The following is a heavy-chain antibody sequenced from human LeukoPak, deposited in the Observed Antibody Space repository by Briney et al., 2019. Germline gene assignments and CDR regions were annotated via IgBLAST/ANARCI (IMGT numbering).Heavy chain of an antibody. V-gene: IGHV3-33*01. CDR2: IWYDGSNK. Sequence: GRSLRLSCAASGFTFSSYGMHWVRQAPGKGLEWVAVIWYDGSNKYYADSVKGRFTISRDNSKNTLYLQMNSLRAEDTAVYYCARVGYDSSGYPLGYWGQGTLVTVS. J-gene: IGHJ4*02. CDR1: GFTFSSYG. CDR3: ARVGYDSSGYPLGY. D-gene: IGHD3-22*01.